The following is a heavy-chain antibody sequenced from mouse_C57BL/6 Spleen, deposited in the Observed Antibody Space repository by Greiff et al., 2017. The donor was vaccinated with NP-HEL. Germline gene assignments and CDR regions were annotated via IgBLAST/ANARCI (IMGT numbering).Heavy chain of an antibody. V-gene: IGHV1-80*01. CDR2: IYPGDGDT. D-gene: IGHD1-1*01. CDR1: GYAFSSYW. CDR3: ARRGFYTRYFDV. Sequence: QVQLKQSGAELVKPGASVKISCKASGYAFSSYWMNWVKQRPGKGLEWIGQIYPGDGDTNYNGKFKGKATLTADKSSSTAYMQLSSLTSEDSAVYFCARRGFYTRYFDVWGTGTTVTVSS. J-gene: IGHJ1*03.